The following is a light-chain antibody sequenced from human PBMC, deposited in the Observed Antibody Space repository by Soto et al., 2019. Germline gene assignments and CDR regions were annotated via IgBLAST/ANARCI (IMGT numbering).Light chain of an antibody. CDR2: DAS. Sequence: EVVLTQSPGTLSLSPGERATLSCRASQSVKDYLAWYQQKPGKPPRLLIFDASNRATGFPARFSGVGSGTDFTLTISSLEPEDFAVYYCQQRANWPPTFGGGTKLEI. CDR3: QQRANWPPT. CDR1: QSVKDY. V-gene: IGKV3-11*01. J-gene: IGKJ4*01.